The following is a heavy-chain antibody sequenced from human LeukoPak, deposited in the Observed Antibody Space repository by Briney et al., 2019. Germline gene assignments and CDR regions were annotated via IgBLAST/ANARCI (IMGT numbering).Heavy chain of an antibody. CDR3: ARDCSGGSCYGAFDI. J-gene: IGHJ3*02. CDR2: IYDSGST. Sequence: SETLSLTCTVSGASIRSGDYYWSWIRQPPGKGLEWIGYIYDSGSTYYNPSLKSRITIPVDTSQNRFSLKLSSVTATDTAVYYCARDCSGGSCYGAFDIWRQGTMVTVSS. D-gene: IGHD2-15*01. V-gene: IGHV4-30-4*01. CDR1: GASIRSGDYY.